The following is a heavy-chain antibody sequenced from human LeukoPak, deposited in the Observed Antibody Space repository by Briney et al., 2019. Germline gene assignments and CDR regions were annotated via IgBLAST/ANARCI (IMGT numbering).Heavy chain of an antibody. Sequence: SXKVSCKASGGTFISYAISWVRQAPGQGLEWMGRIIPIFGTANYAQKFQGRVTITTDESTSTAYMELSSLRSEDTAVYYCARGTYYYDSSGYFFDYWGQGTLVTVSS. CDR2: IIPIFGTA. V-gene: IGHV1-69*05. J-gene: IGHJ4*02. CDR3: ARGTYYYDSSGYFFDY. D-gene: IGHD3-22*01. CDR1: GGTFISYA.